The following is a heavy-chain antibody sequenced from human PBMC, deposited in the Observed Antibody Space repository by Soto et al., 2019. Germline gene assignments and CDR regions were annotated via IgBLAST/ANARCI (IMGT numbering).Heavy chain of an antibody. CDR1: GFSFSSYG. Sequence: QEQLVESGGGVVQPGRSLRLSCAASGFSFSSYGMHWVSQAPGKGLEWVATIWYDGSNIHYADSVKGRFTISRDNSKNTLYLQMSSLRAEDTAVYYCARDLGIIVVGDYWGQGNLVTVSS. J-gene: IGHJ4*02. D-gene: IGHD2-15*01. CDR3: ARDLGIIVVGDY. V-gene: IGHV3-33*01. CDR2: IWYDGSNI.